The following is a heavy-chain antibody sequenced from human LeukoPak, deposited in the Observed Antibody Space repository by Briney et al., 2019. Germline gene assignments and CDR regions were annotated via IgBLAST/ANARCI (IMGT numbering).Heavy chain of an antibody. V-gene: IGHV1-8*03. J-gene: IGHJ6*03. CDR3: ARGPSGAHNYYMDV. CDR2: MNPNSGNT. D-gene: IGHD1-26*01. Sequence: GASVKVSCKASGYTFTSYDINWVRQATGQGLEWMGWMNPNSGNTGYEQKFQGSVTITRNTSISTAYMELSSLRSEDTAVYYCARGPSGAHNYYMDVSGKGTTVTVSS. CDR1: GYTFTSYD.